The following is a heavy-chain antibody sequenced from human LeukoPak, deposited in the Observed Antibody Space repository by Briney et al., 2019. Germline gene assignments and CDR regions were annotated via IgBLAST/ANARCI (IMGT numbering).Heavy chain of an antibody. CDR3: AVWGGYCSGGSCYEFDY. J-gene: IGHJ4*02. CDR1: GGSFSGYY. CDR2: INHSGST. D-gene: IGHD2-15*01. V-gene: IGHV4-34*01. Sequence: SETLSLTCVVYGGSFSGYYWSWIRQPPGKGLEWIGEINHSGSTNYNPSLKSRVTISVDTSKNQFSLKLSSVTAADTAVYYCAVWGGYCSGGSCYEFDYWGQGILVTVSS.